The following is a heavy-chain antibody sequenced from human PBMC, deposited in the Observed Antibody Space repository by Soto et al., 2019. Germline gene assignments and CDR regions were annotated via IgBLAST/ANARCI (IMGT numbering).Heavy chain of an antibody. CDR1: GYTFTSYD. D-gene: IGHD2-8*02. J-gene: IGHJ4*02. Sequence: QVQLVQYGAEMKKPGASVKVSCKASGYTFTSYDINWVRQAAGQGPEWMGSVTPRNGDTAFAQKYQGRVTVTSNTSMSTVYMELSHLRSDDTAVYYCARGGSYWARRHYFDSWGQGTLVTVSS. CDR2: VTPRNGDT. V-gene: IGHV1-8*02. CDR3: ARGGSYWARRHYFDS.